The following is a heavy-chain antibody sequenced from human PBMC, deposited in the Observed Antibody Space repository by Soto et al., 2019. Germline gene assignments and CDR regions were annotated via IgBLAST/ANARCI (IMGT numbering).Heavy chain of an antibody. V-gene: IGHV4-39*07. CDR2: INHSGST. J-gene: IGHJ6*02. Sequence: SETLSLTCTVSGGSISSGDYYWSWIRQPPGKGLEWIGEINHSGSTNYNPSLKGRVTISVDTSKNQFSLKLSSVTAADTAVYYCARSGISRYYGMDVWGQGTTVTVSS. D-gene: IGHD1-1*01. CDR3: ARSGISRYYGMDV. CDR1: GGSISSGDYY.